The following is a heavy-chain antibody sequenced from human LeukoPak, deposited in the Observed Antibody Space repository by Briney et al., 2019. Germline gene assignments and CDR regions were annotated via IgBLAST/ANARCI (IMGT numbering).Heavy chain of an antibody. CDR3: ARSDGYYYDGSGSSWKYFQH. J-gene: IGHJ1*01. Sequence: SETLSLTCAVSGGSISSGGYSWSWVRQPPGKGLEWIGYIYHIGSTYYNPSLKSRVTISVDRSKNQFSLKLSSVTAADTAVYYCARSDGYYYDGSGSSWKYFQHWGQGTLVTVSS. CDR2: IYHIGST. V-gene: IGHV4-30-2*01. CDR1: GGSISSGGYS. D-gene: IGHD3-22*01.